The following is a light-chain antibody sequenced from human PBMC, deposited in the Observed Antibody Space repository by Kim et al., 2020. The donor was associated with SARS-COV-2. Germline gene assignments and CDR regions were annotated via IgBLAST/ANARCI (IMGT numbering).Light chain of an antibody. CDR3: LHHSNYLLS. V-gene: IGKV1-17*01. CDR1: QAIGNH. Sequence: ASVGDRCTITCRASQAIGNHLGWYQQKPGTAPKRLIYGASSLQNGVPSRFSGSGSGTEFTLTIGSLQPEDFATYYCLHHSNYLLSFGGGTKVDIK. CDR2: GAS. J-gene: IGKJ4*01.